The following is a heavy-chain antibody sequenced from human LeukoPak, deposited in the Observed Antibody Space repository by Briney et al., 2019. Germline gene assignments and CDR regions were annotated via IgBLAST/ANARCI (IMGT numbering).Heavy chain of an antibody. D-gene: IGHD2-2*01. J-gene: IGHJ4*02. Sequence: ASVKVSCKASGYTFSSYPLHWVRQAPGQGLEWMGIINPSGGSTSYAQKFQGRVTMTRDTSTSTVYMELSSLRSEDTAVYYCARAAPAATYYFDYWGQGTLVTVSS. CDR1: GYTFSSYP. CDR3: ARAAPAATYYFDY. CDR2: INPSGGST. V-gene: IGHV1-46*01.